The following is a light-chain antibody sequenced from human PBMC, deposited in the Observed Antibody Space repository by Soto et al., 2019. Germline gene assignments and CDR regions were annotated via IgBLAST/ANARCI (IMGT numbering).Light chain of an antibody. CDR1: SXDVAAYNY. Sequence: QSALTQPASVSGSPGQSLTISCPGTSXDVAAYNYVSWFQQHPGRAPTRIISEVSNRPSGVSNRFSGSKSGNAASLTISALQAEDEADYFCFSFTTDWTHVFGTGTKV. J-gene: IGLJ1*01. V-gene: IGLV2-14*01. CDR2: EVS. CDR3: FSFTTDWTHV.